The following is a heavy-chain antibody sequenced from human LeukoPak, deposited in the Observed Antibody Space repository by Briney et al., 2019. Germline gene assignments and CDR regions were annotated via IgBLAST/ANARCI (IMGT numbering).Heavy chain of an antibody. CDR3: ARGWYGGDHND. Sequence: GGSQRLSCAASGFTFSSYAMHWVRQAPGKGLEWVAVISYDGSNKYYADSVKGRFTISRDNSKNTLYLQMNSLRAEDTAVYYCARGWYGGDHNDWGQGTLVTVSS. D-gene: IGHD4-23*01. V-gene: IGHV3-30-3*01. CDR1: GFTFSSYA. J-gene: IGHJ4*02. CDR2: ISYDGSNK.